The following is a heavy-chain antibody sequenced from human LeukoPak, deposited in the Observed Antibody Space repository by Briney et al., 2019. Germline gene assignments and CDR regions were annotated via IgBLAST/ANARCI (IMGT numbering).Heavy chain of an antibody. D-gene: IGHD3-3*01. V-gene: IGHV3-53*01. CDR3: ARAQKDDFWSGYYKYYFDY. Sequence: GGSLRLSCAASGFTVSSNYMNWVRQAPGKGLEGVSVIYSGGSTYYADSVKGRFTISRDNSKNTLYLQMNSLRAEDTAVYYCARAQKDDFWSGYYKYYFDYWGQGTLVTVSS. J-gene: IGHJ4*02. CDR1: GFTVSSNY. CDR2: IYSGGST.